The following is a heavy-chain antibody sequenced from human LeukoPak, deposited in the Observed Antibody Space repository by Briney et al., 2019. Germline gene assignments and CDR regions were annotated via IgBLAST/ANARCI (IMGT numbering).Heavy chain of an antibody. Sequence: PGGSLRLSCAASGFTFSSHGVHWVRQAPGKGLEWVAVISYDGSNKYYADSVKGRFTISRDNSKNTLYLQMNSLRAEDTAVYYCAANGVYSSSWWDYFDYWGQGTLVTVSS. CDR2: ISYDGSNK. J-gene: IGHJ4*02. D-gene: IGHD6-13*01. CDR1: GFTFSSHG. V-gene: IGHV3-30*03. CDR3: AANGVYSSSWWDYFDY.